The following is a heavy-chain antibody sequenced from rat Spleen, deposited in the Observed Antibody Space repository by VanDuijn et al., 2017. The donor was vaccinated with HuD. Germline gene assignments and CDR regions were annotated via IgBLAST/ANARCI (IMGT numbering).Heavy chain of an antibody. D-gene: IGHD1-5*01. J-gene: IGHJ2*01. V-gene: IGHV5S10*01. CDR3: ATRPRLGTTEDY. CDR1: GFTFNNYW. Sequence: EVQLMESGGGLVQPGRSLKLSCVASGFTFNNYWMTWVRQAPKKGLEWVATIIYAGSRTYYRDSVKGRFTISRDNAKSTLYLQMDSLRSEDTATYYCATRPRLGTTEDYWGQGVMVTVSS. CDR2: IIYAGSRT.